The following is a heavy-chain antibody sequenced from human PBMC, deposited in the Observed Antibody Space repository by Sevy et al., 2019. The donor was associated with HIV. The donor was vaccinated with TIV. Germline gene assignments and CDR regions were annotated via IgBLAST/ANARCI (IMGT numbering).Heavy chain of an antibody. CDR1: GYTLTGYY. J-gene: IGHJ5*01. CDR2: INPNSGGT. Sequence: ASVKVSCKASGYTLTGYYMHWVRQAPGQGLEWMGWINPNSGGTNYAQKFQGRVTMTSDTSISTAYKDLSRLRSDDTAVYYGARVPGSGGTVRAFNWFDFWGQGTLVTVSS. V-gene: IGHV1-2*02. D-gene: IGHD2-15*01. CDR3: ARVPGSGGTVRAFNWFDF.